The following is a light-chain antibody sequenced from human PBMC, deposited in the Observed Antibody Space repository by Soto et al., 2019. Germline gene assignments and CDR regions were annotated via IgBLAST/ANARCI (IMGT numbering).Light chain of an antibody. CDR3: QHYYSYPYT. CDR1: QNINNL. V-gene: IGKV1-5*03. CDR2: KAS. J-gene: IGKJ2*01. Sequence: DIQMTQSPSTLSASVGGRVTISCRASQNINNLLAWYQQKPGKVPKLLIYKASSLESGAPSRCSGSGSGTDFTRNISSLQPDDFATYYCQHYYSYPYTFGQGTKLEIK.